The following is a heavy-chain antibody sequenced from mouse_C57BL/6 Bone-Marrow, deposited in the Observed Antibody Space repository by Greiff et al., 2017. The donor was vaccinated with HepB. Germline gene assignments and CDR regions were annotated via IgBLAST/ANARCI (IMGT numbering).Heavy chain of an antibody. CDR1: GYTFTSYG. CDR3: ARCAQATSPYAMDY. Sequence: VKLVESGAELARPGASVKLSCKASGYTFTSYGISWVKQRTGQGLEWIGEIYPRSGNTYYNEKFKGKATLTADKSSSTAYMELRSLTSEDSAVYFCARCAQATSPYAMDYWGQGTSVTVSS. J-gene: IGHJ4*01. CDR2: IYPRSGNT. D-gene: IGHD3-2*02. V-gene: IGHV1-81*01.